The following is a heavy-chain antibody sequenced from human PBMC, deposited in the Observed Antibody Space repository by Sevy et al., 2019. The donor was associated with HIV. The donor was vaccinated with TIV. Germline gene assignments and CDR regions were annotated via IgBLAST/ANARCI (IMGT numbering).Heavy chain of an antibody. CDR2: IKSKPDGGTT. J-gene: IGHJ4*02. V-gene: IGHV3-15*07. CDR3: TTDYIVATTYCAY. Sequence: GGSLRLSCAASGFTFANAWMNWVRQAPGEGLEWVGRIKSKPDGGTTDYAAPVKGRFTISGDDSKNTLYLQMNSLKTEDTAVYYCTTDYIVATTYCAYWGQGTLVTVSS. D-gene: IGHD5-12*01. CDR1: GFTFANAW.